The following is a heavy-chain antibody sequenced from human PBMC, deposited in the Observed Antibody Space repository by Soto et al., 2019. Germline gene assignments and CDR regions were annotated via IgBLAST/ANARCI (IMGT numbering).Heavy chain of an antibody. V-gene: IGHV4-30-4*01. CDR3: ARDRWGDGRNDAVYYGMDV. CDR2: IYNIET. Sequence: QVPLQESGPTWMKPSQTLSLTCTVSCCSITSGDYYWSWIRQSQGKVLEWIGNIYNIETSYNPSLKSRFTISVDTSKSQFSLELTSVTDADTAVYFCARDRWGDGRNDAVYYGMDVW. D-gene: IGHD1-26*01. CDR1: CCSITSGDYY. J-gene: IGHJ6*01.